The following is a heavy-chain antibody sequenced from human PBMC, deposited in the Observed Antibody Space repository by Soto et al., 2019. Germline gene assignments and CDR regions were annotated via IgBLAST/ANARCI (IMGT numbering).Heavy chain of an antibody. Sequence: SETLSRTCTVSVGSISSYYWSWIRQPAGKGLEWIGYIYYSGSTNYNPSLKSRVTISVDTSKNQFSLKLSSVTAADTAVYYCARHVLTRVRDYYYYMYVWGKGTTVTVSS. V-gene: IGHV4-59*08. CDR3: ARHVLTRVRDYYYYMYV. CDR1: VGSISSYY. CDR2: IYYSGST. J-gene: IGHJ6*03. D-gene: IGHD3-10*01.